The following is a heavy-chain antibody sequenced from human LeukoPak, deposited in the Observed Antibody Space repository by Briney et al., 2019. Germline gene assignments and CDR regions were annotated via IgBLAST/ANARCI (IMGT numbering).Heavy chain of an antibody. CDR3: ARRITGPAAKGGAFDI. CDR1: GYSFTSYW. J-gene: IGHJ3*02. Sequence: GESLKISCKGSGYSFTSYWIGWVRQMPGKGLEWMGIIYPGDSDTRYSPSFQGQVTISADKSISTAYLQWSSLKASDTAMYYCARRITGPAAKGGAFDIWGQGTIVTVSS. D-gene: IGHD2-2*01. CDR2: IYPGDSDT. V-gene: IGHV5-51*01.